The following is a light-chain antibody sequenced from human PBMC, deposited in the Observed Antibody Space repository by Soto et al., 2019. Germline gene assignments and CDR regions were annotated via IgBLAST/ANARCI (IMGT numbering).Light chain of an antibody. CDR3: QKYNSAPPST. CDR2: AAS. V-gene: IGKV1-27*01. J-gene: IGKJ5*01. CDR1: QGISNY. Sequence: DIQMTQSPSSLSASVGDRVTITCRASQGISNYLAWYQQKPGKVPKLLIYAASTLQSGVPSRFSGSGSGKDFTLTISSLQPEDVATYYCQKYNSAPPSTFGQGTRLEIK.